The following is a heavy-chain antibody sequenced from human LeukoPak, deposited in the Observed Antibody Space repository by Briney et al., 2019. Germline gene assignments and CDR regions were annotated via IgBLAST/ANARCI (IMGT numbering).Heavy chain of an antibody. V-gene: IGHV4-59*08. CDR1: GGSISSYY. D-gene: IGHD3-9*01. CDR3: ATSYDILTGYYSRGAFDM. CDR2: IYYTGNA. Sequence: PSETLSLTCTVSGGSISSYYWNWIRQPPGKGLEWIGYIYYTGNANYNPSLKSRVTISVDTSKNQFSLKLSSVTAADTAVYYCATSYDILTGYYSRGAFDMWGQGTMVTVSS. J-gene: IGHJ3*02.